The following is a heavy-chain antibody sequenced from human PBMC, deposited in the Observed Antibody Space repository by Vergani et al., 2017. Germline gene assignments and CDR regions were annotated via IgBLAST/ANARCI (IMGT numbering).Heavy chain of an antibody. CDR2: IYSGGSST. CDR1: GFTFSSYA. Sequence: EVQLLESGGGLVQPGGSLRLSCAASGFTFSSYAMSWVRQAPGKGLEWVSVIYSGGSSTYYADSVKGRFTISRDNSKNTLYLQMNSLRAEDTAVYYCARDPDKWELPIDYWGQGTLVTVSS. V-gene: IGHV3-23*03. J-gene: IGHJ4*02. CDR3: ARDPDKWELPIDY. D-gene: IGHD1-26*01.